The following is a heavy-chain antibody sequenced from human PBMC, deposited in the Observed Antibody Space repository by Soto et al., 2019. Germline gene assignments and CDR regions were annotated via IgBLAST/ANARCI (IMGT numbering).Heavy chain of an antibody. V-gene: IGHV4-39*01. CDR3: ARGRFDPFTRFDY. Sequence: QLQLQESGPGLVKPSETLSLTCTVSGGSISSSSYYWGWIRQPLGKGLEWIGSIYYSGSTYYNPSLKSRVTISVDTSKNQFSLKLSSVTAADTAVYYCARGRFDPFTRFDYWGQGTLVTVSS. D-gene: IGHD3-9*01. J-gene: IGHJ4*02. CDR2: IYYSGST. CDR1: GGSISSSSYY.